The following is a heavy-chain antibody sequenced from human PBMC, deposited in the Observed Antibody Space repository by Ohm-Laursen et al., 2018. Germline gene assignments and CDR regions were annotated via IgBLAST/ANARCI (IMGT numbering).Heavy chain of an antibody. CDR2: LSGSGDNT. CDR3: AKDVRPYSSSWFGWFDP. CDR1: GFTFRTYA. J-gene: IGHJ5*02. Sequence: SLRLSCAASGFTFRTYAMSWVRQAPGKGLQWVPCLSGSGDNTHYADSVEGRFTISRDNSKNTLYLQMNSLRAEDTALYYCAKDVRPYSSSWFGWFDPWGQGTLVTVSS. V-gene: IGHV3-23*01. D-gene: IGHD6-13*01.